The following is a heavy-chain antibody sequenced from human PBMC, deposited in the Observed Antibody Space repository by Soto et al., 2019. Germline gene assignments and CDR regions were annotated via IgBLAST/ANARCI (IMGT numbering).Heavy chain of an antibody. CDR3: ARDRDSSGWRPKTGYAFDP. D-gene: IGHD6-19*01. Sequence: PSQTLSLTCAISGDSVSSNSAAWNWIRQSPSRGLEWLGRTYYRSKWYNDYAVSVKSRITINPDTSKNQFSLQLNSVTPEDTAVYYCARDRDSSGWRPKTGYAFDPWGQGIMVTVSS. CDR2: TYYRSKWYN. V-gene: IGHV6-1*01. J-gene: IGHJ5*02. CDR1: GDSVSSNSAA.